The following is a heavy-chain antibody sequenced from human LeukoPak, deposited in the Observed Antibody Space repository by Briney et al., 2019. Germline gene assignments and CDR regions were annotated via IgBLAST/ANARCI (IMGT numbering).Heavy chain of an antibody. D-gene: IGHD2-15*01. CDR3: ARDRCSGGSCSFDY. Sequence: ASVKVSCKASGGTFISYAISWVRQAPGQGLEWMGRIIPIFGTANYAQKFQGRVTTTTDESTSTAYMELSSLRSEDTAVYYCARDRCSGGSCSFDYWGQGALVTVSS. V-gene: IGHV1-69*05. CDR1: GGTFISYA. J-gene: IGHJ4*02. CDR2: IIPIFGTA.